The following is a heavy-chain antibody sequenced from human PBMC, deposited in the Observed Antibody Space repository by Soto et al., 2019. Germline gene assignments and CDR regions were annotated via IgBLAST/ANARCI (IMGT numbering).Heavy chain of an antibody. CDR2: VHHSGTT. D-gene: IGHD5-18*01. CDR3: ARHDVDTSMGFDY. Sequence: QVQLHESGPGLVKPSQTLSLTCSVSGGSISSGGYYWSWLRQHAGTGLEWIGYVHHSGTTFYKSSLRSRVSMSIDTSKNLFSLNLTSDTAAVTAIYYCARHDVDTSMGFDYWGQGSLVTVSS. CDR1: GGSISSGGYY. J-gene: IGHJ4*02. V-gene: IGHV4-31*03.